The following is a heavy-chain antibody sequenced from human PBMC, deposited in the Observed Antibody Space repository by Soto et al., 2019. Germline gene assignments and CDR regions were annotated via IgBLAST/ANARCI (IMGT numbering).Heavy chain of an antibody. Sequence: QVQLQESGPGLVKPSETLSLTCTVSGGSISSYYWSWIRQPPGKGLEWIGYIYYSGSTNYNPSLKSRGTISVDTSKNQFSLKLSSVTAADTAVCYCASLGHMDDYWGQGTQVTVSS. V-gene: IGHV4-59*01. CDR3: ASLGHMDDY. D-gene: IGHD2-21*01. J-gene: IGHJ4*02. CDR1: GGSISSYY. CDR2: IYYSGST.